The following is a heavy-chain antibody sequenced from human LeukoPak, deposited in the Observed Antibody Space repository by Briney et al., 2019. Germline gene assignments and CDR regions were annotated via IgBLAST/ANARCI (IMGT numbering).Heavy chain of an antibody. J-gene: IGHJ4*02. D-gene: IGHD4/OR15-4a*01. CDR2: LYYSGST. CDR3: ARSRVKERISYGGNDPNYFDY. Sequence: SETLSLTCTVSGGSISSYYWSWIRQPPGKGLEWVGYLYYSGSTNYNPSLKSRVTISVDTSKNEFSLKLRSVTAADTAVYYCARSRVKERISYGGNDPNYFDYWGQGPLVTVSS. V-gene: IGHV4-59*01. CDR1: GGSISSYY.